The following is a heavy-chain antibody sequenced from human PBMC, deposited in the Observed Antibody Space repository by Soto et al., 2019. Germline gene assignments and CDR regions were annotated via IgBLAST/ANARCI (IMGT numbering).Heavy chain of an antibody. J-gene: IGHJ4*02. V-gene: IGHV4-31*03. CDR1: GGSISSGGYY. Sequence: QVQLQESGPGLVKPSQTLSLTCTVSGGSISSGGYYWSWIRQHPGKGLEWIGYIYYSGSTYYNPSLKSRVTISVDTSKNQFSLKLSSVTAADTAVYYCAREGIPSSSWFPFFDYWGQGTLVTVSS. CDR2: IYYSGST. D-gene: IGHD6-13*01. CDR3: AREGIPSSSWFPFFDY.